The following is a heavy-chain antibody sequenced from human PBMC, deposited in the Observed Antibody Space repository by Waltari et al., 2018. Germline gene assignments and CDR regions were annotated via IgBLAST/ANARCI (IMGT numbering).Heavy chain of an antibody. V-gene: IGHV3-23*01. J-gene: IGHJ4*02. CDR1: GFTFSSYA. D-gene: IGHD6-19*01. CDR2: ISGSGGST. Sequence: EVQLLESGGGLVQPGGSLRLSCAASGFTFSSYAMSWVRQPPGKGLEWVSAISGSGGSTYYADSVKGRFTISRDNSKNTLYLQMNSLRAEDTAVYYCAKDLSGWYEGEIDYWGQGTLVTVSS. CDR3: AKDLSGWYEGEIDY.